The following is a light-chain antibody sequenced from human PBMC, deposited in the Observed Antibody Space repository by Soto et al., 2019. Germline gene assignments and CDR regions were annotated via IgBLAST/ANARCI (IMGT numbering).Light chain of an antibody. CDR2: DVS. CDR1: SSDDGGYNY. Sequence: QSVLTQPASVSGSPGQSLTISCTGSSSDDGGYNYVSWYQQHPGKAPKLMIYDVSNRPSGVSNRFSGSKSGNTASLTISGLQAEDEADYYCSSYTSSSTLEVFGTGTKLTVL. J-gene: IGLJ1*01. V-gene: IGLV2-14*01. CDR3: SSYTSSSTLEV.